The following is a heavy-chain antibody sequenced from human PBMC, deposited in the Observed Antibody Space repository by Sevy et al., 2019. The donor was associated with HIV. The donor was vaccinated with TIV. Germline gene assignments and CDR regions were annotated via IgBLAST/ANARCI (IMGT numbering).Heavy chain of an antibody. V-gene: IGHV3-23*01. CDR1: GFTFSSYA. J-gene: IGHJ3*02. CDR2: ISGSGGST. CDR3: AKDYSGTGAFDI. D-gene: IGHD2-8*02. Sequence: GGSLRLSCAASGFTFSSYAMSWVRQAPGKGLEWVSAISGSGGSTYYADSVKGRFTISTDNSKNTLYLQMNSLRAEDTAVYYCAKDYSGTGAFDIWGQGTMVTVSS.